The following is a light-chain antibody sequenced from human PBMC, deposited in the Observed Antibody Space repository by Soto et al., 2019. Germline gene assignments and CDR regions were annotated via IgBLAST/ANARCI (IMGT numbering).Light chain of an antibody. J-gene: IGKJ4*01. CDR3: QQYNNRPLT. CDR2: GAS. Sequence: EIVMTQSPATLSVSPGERATLSCRASQSVSRNLAWYQQKPGQAPRLLIYGASTRATGIPARFSGSGSGTEFTLTISSLQSEDFAVYYCQQYNNRPLTFGGGTKVEIK. CDR1: QSVSRN. V-gene: IGKV3-15*01.